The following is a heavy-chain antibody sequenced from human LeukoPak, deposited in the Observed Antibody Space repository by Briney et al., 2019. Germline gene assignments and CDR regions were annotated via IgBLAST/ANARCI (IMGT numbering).Heavy chain of an antibody. D-gene: IGHD2-15*01. CDR1: GGSISSYY. J-gene: IGHJ4*02. Sequence: PSETLSLTCTVSGGSISSYYWSWIRQPPGKGLEWIGYIYYSGSTNYNPSLKSRVTISVDTSKNQFSLKLSSVTAADTAVYYCARLYCSGGSCYSDYWGQGTLATVSS. CDR3: ARLYCSGGSCYSDY. CDR2: IYYSGST. V-gene: IGHV4-59*08.